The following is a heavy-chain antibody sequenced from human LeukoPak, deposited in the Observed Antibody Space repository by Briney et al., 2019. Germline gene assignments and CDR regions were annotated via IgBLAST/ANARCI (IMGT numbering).Heavy chain of an antibody. J-gene: IGHJ3*02. D-gene: IGHD3-16*01. CDR2: IEYDGTKE. V-gene: IGHV3-30*02. Sequence: GGSLRLSCAASGFTVSSNYMSWVRQAPGKGLEWVAFIEYDGTKEYFADSVKGRFTISRDNSKSTVYLQMNSLRAEDTAVYYCAKDRGGPAAFDIWGQGTMVTVSS. CDR1: GFTVSSNY. CDR3: AKDRGGPAAFDI.